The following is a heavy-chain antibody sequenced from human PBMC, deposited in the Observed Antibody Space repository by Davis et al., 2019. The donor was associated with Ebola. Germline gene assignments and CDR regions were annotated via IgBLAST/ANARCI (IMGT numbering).Heavy chain of an antibody. V-gene: IGHV3-30*18. CDR3: AKLRSHDDTDSSDDFYLDL. J-gene: IGHJ2*01. CDR2: ISSDGSRE. CDR1: GFTFTTPT. D-gene: IGHD3-22*01. Sequence: GESLKISCVASGFTFTTPTMHWVRQAPGKGLERVALISSDGSREYYADSVEGRFTISKDNSGNTLYLHMNALTAEDTALYYCAKLRSHDDTDSSDDFYLDLWGRGTLVTVSS.